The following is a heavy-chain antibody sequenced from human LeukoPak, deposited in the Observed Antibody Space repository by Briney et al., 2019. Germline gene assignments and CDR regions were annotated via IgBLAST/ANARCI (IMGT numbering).Heavy chain of an antibody. CDR2: INPSGGSP. V-gene: IGHV1-46*01. D-gene: IGHD3-10*01. CDR3: ARGLGSESYYGS. J-gene: IGHJ5*02. CDR1: GYTFTSYY. Sequence: ASVKVSCKASGYTFTSYYMHWVRQAPGQGLEWVGIINPSGGSPTYPQKFQGRLTMTRDTSTSTVYMELSSLRSEDTAVYYCARGLGSESYYGSWGQGTLVTVSS.